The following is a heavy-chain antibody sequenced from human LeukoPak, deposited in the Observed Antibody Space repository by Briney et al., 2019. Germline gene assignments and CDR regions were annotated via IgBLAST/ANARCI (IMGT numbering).Heavy chain of an antibody. J-gene: IGHJ4*02. CDR1: GGSFSGYY. CDR2: INHSGST. CDR3: ARGRILWFGEVSH. V-gene: IGHV4-34*01. Sequence: SETLSLTCAVYGGSFSGYYWSWIRQPPGKGLEWIGEINHSGSTNYNPSLKSRGTISVDTSKNQFSLKLSSVTAADTAVYYCARGRILWFGEVSHWGQGTMVTVSS. D-gene: IGHD3-10*01.